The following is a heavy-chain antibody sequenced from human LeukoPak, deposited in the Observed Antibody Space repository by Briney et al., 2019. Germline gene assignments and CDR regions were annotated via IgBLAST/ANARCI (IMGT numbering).Heavy chain of an antibody. CDR1: GGSISSSNW. V-gene: IGHV4-4*02. CDR3: ARGSYYYYYYGMDV. CDR2: IYHSGST. Sequence: SETLSLTCAVSGGSISSSNWWSWVRQPPGKGLERIGEIYHSGSTNYNPSLKSRVTISVDKSKNQFSLKLSSVTAADTAVYYCARGSYYYYYYGMDVWGQGTTVTVSS. J-gene: IGHJ6*02.